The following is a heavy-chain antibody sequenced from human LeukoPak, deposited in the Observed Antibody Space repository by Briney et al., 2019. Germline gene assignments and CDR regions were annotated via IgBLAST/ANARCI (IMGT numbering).Heavy chain of an antibody. CDR2: IKSKTDGRTT. D-gene: IGHD4-17*01. V-gene: IGHV3-15*01. J-gene: IGHJ6*03. Sequence: GGSLRLSCAASGFTFSNAWMSWARQAPGKGREWVGRIKSKTDGRTTDYAAPVKGRFTISRDDSKNTLYLQMNSLKTEDTAVYYCTTDSLTVTKPEHPPEYYYYMDVWGKGTTVTISS. CDR3: TTDSLTVTKPEHPPEYYYYMDV. CDR1: GFTFSNAW.